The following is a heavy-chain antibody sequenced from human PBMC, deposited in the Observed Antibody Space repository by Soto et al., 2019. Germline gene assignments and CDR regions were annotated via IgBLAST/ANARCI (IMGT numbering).Heavy chain of an antibody. CDR1: AFTFSRYW. D-gene: IGHD2-2*03. Sequence: EVQLVESGGGSVQPGGSLRLSCAASAFTFSRYWMHWVRQAPGKGLVWVSRINSYGSSTDYADSVKGRFTISRDNAKNTLSLQMNSLRVEDTAVYYCARGWIGDLNDAFDIWGQGTMFTVSS. CDR2: INSYGSST. J-gene: IGHJ3*02. CDR3: ARGWIGDLNDAFDI. V-gene: IGHV3-74*01.